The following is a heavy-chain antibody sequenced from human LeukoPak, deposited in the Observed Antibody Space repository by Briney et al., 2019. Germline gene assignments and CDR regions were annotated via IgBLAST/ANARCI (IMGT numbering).Heavy chain of an antibody. CDR3: TTDPRY. CDR2: IKDKGEGGTI. Sequence: GGSLRLSCAASGFTFENAWMSWVRQAPGKGPEWVARIKDKGEGGTIDYAASVRGRFTISRDDSRDAVYLQMNSLIVDDSAVYYCTTDPRYWGQGTLVTVSS. CDR1: GFTFENAW. V-gene: IGHV3-15*01. J-gene: IGHJ4*02.